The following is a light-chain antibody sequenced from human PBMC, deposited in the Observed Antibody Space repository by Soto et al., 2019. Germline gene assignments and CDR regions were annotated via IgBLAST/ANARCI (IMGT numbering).Light chain of an antibody. J-gene: IGKJ2*01. V-gene: IGKV1-5*01. CDR2: DAS. Sequence: DIQMTQSPSTLSASVGDRVTITCRASQSISSWLAWYQQKPGKDPKLLIYDASSLESGVPSRFSGSGSGTEFNHTISSLQPDDFATYYCQQYNSYSTFGQGTKLEIK. CDR1: QSISSW. CDR3: QQYNSYST.